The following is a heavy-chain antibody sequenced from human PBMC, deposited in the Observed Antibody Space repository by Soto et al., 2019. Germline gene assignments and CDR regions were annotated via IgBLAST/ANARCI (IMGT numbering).Heavy chain of an antibody. CDR3: ARDQAAAGIDY. CDR2: IIPIFGTA. CDR1: RGTFSSYA. Sequence: SVKVSCNATRGTFSSYASSWVRQAPGQGLEWMGGIIPIFGTANYAQKFQGRVTITADESTSTAYMELSSLRSEDTAVYYCARDQAAAGIDYWGQGTLVTVSS. V-gene: IGHV1-69*01. D-gene: IGHD6-13*01. J-gene: IGHJ4*02.